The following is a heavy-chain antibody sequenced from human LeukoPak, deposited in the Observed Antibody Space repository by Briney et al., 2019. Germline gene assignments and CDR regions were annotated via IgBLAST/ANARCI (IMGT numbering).Heavy chain of an antibody. J-gene: IGHJ3*02. CDR2: IYYSGST. V-gene: IGHV4-39*01. CDR1: GGSISSSSYY. D-gene: IGHD6-13*01. CDR3: ARTPYIAAAGTDAFDI. Sequence: PSQTLSLTCTVSGGSISSSSYYWGWIRQPPGKGLEWIGSIYYSGSTYYNPSLKSRVTISVDTSKNQFSLKPSPVTAADTAVYYCARTPYIAAAGTDAFDIWGQGTMVTVSS.